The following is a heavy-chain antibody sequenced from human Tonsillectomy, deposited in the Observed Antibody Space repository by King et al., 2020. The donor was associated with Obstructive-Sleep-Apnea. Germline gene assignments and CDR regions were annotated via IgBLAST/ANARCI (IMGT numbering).Heavy chain of an antibody. CDR1: GFTFSDFN. Sequence: VQLVESGGGLVQPGGSLRLSCAASGFTFSDFNMNWVRQAPGKGLEWISYITSTTITIYYADSVRGRFTISRDNAKNSLYLQMDSLRAEDTALYYCARHTRYDSGVYSPYNGFDAWGQGTLVTVSS. J-gene: IGHJ5*02. CDR3: ARHTRYDSGVYSPYNGFDA. D-gene: IGHD3-22*01. CDR2: ITSTTITI. V-gene: IGHV3-48*01.